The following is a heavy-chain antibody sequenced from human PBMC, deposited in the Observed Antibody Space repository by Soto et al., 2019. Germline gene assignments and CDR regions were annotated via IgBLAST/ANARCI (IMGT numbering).Heavy chain of an antibody. CDR1: GYTFTSYD. D-gene: IGHD3-10*01. J-gene: IGHJ6*02. V-gene: IGHV1-8*01. Sequence: QVQLVQSGAEVKKPGASVKVSCKASGYTFTSYDINWVRQATGQGLEWMGWMNPNSGNTGYAQKFQGRVTMTRNTSISTAYMELNSLRSEDTAVYYCARVPTDSGDPLNYYYGMDVWGQGTTVTVSS. CDR2: MNPNSGNT. CDR3: ARVPTDSGDPLNYYYGMDV.